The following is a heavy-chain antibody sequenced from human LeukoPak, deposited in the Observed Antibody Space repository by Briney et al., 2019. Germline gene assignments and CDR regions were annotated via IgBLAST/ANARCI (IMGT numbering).Heavy chain of an antibody. V-gene: IGHV4-34*01. CDR1: GGSFSGYY. CDR2: INHSGST. Sequence: SETLSLTCAVYGGSFSGYYWSWIRQPPGKGLEWIGEINHSGSTNYNPSLKSRVTISVDTSKNRFSLKLSSVTAADTAVYYCARRGYYYGSGSYYNRWGQGTLVTVSS. D-gene: IGHD3-10*01. CDR3: ARRGYYYGSGSYYNR. J-gene: IGHJ5*02.